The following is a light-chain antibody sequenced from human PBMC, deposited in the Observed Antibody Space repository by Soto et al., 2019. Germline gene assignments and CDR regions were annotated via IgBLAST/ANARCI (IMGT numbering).Light chain of an antibody. CDR3: QSYDSSLSGCV. Sequence: QSVLTQPPSVSAAPGQRVTISCTGSSSNIGAGYEAHWYQQVPGTAPKLLIYENNNRPSGVPDRFSGSKSGTSASLAITGLQAEDEAEYYCQSYDSSLSGCVFGTWTKVTVL. J-gene: IGLJ1*01. CDR1: SSNIGAGYE. CDR2: ENN. V-gene: IGLV1-40*01.